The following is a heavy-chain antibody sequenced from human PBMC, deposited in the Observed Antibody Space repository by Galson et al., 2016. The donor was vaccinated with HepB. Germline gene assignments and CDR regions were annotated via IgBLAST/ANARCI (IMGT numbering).Heavy chain of an antibody. V-gene: IGHV6-1*01. CDR1: GDSVSCNTVG. D-gene: IGHD3-10*01. J-gene: IGHJ5*02. CDR2: TYYRAKWYF. Sequence: CAISGDSVSCNTVGWSWIRQSPSRGLEWLGRTYYRAKWYFDYARSLRSRVIITADTSKNQFSLLLASVTPEASAVYYCAGGGLGRGSLHWCDPWSQGTLVTVSS. CDR3: AGGGLGRGSLHWCDP.